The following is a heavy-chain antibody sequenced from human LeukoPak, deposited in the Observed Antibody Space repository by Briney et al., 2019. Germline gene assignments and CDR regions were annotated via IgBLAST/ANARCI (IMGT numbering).Heavy chain of an antibody. CDR3: ARTRLSNNFDY. J-gene: IGHJ4*02. CDR2: ISTSGSTI. D-gene: IGHD5/OR15-5a*01. CDR1: GFTFSDYY. V-gene: IGHV3-11*01. Sequence: GGSLRLPCAASGFTFSDYYMSWIRQAPGKGLEWVSYISTSGSTINYADSVKGRFTISRDNAKNSLYLQMNSLRAEDTAVYYCARTRLSNNFDYWGQGALVTVSS.